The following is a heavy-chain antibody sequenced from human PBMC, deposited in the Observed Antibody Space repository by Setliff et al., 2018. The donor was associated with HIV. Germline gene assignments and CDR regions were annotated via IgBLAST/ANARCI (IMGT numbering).Heavy chain of an antibody. J-gene: IGHJ5*02. CDR1: GVSISSGSYY. V-gene: IGHV4-61*09. Sequence: SETLSLTCSVSGVSISSGSYYWSWIRLPAGKGLEWIGQIHTTGSTNYNPSLKGRVTISIDTSKNQFSLKLNSVTATDTAWYYCAKRTFGSGRFHPWGQLTLGTSSS. CDR3: AKRTFGSGRFHP. D-gene: IGHD3-16*01. CDR2: IHTTGST.